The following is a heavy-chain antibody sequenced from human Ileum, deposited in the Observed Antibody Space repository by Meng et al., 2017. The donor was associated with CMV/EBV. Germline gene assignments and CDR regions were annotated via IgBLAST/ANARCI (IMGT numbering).Heavy chain of an antibody. D-gene: IGHD5-18*01. J-gene: IGHJ4*02. V-gene: IGHV3-74*01. CDR2: IKSDGTNI. CDR3: LIQPPGS. Sequence: LLLDCGGVLVHPGGPLLLAVTFNVTDRWVAWVRQVPGKGPMWLSSIKSDGTNINYADSVKGRFTISGDNAKTPVYLQMSSLRDEDTAVYYCLIQPPGSWGQGTLVTVSS. CDR1: FNVTDRW.